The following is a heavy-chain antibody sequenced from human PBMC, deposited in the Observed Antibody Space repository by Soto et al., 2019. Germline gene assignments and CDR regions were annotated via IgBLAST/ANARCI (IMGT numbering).Heavy chain of an antibody. CDR1: GYTLTELS. Sequence: GASVKVSCKVSGYTLTELSMHWVRQAPGKGLEWMGGFDPEDGETIYAQKFQGRVTMTEDTSTDTAYMELSSLRSEDTAVYYCARDSLYGFGSGYDAFDIWGQGTMVTVSS. CDR3: ARDSLYGFGSGYDAFDI. CDR2: FDPEDGET. J-gene: IGHJ3*02. D-gene: IGHD3-3*01. V-gene: IGHV1-24*01.